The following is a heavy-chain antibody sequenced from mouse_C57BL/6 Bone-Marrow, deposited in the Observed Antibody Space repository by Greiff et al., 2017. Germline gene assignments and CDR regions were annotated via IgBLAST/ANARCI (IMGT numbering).Heavy chain of an antibody. CDR3: ARWGEFILEY. D-gene: IGHD1-1*01. V-gene: IGHV1-64*01. Sequence: QVQLQQPGAELVKPGASVKLSCKASGYTFTSYWMHWVKQRPGQGLEWIGMIHPNSGSTNYNEKFKGKATLTVDKSSSTAYMQLSSLTSEDSAVYYCARWGEFILEYWGQGTTLTVSS. CDR2: IHPNSGST. J-gene: IGHJ2*01. CDR1: GYTFTSYW.